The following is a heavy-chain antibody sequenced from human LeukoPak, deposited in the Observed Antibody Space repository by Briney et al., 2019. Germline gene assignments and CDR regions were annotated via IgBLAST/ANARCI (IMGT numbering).Heavy chain of an antibody. D-gene: IGHD1-26*01. CDR3: ARDLTRPLGATTSVDY. CDR2: IYYSGST. J-gene: IGHJ4*02. CDR1: GGSLSSSSYY. V-gene: IGHV4-39*07. Sequence: LEALSLPCPVSGGSLSSSSYYWGWVRQPPGKGLGWIGGIYYSGSTYYNPSLKSRVTISVDTSKNQFSLKLSSVTAADTAVYYCARDLTRPLGATTSVDYWGQGTLVTVSS.